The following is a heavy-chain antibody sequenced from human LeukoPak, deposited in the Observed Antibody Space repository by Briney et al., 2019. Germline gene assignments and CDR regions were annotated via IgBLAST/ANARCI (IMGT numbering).Heavy chain of an antibody. CDR2: ISAYNGNT. Sequence: ASVKVSCKASGYTFTSYGIIWVRQAPGQGLEWMGWISAYNGNTNYAQKLQGRVTMTTDTSTSTAYMELRSLRSDDTAVYYCARGGYSSSWYLLLENYYYMDVWGKGTTVTVS. CDR3: ARGGYSSSWYLLLENYYYMDV. CDR1: GYTFTSYG. D-gene: IGHD6-13*01. V-gene: IGHV1-18*01. J-gene: IGHJ6*03.